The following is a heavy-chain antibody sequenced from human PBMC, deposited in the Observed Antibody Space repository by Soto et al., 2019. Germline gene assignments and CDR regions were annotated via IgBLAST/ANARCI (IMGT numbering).Heavy chain of an antibody. Sequence: QVQLQESGPGLVKPSQTLSLTCTVSGCSISRGGYYWSWIRQHPRKGLEWIGYSYYSGSTYYNPSLKRRVTISVDTSKNQFSLKLSSVTAADTAVYYCASSRNACDIWGQWTMVTVSS. V-gene: IGHV4-31*03. D-gene: IGHD6-13*01. CDR3: ASSRNACDI. CDR1: GCSISRGGYY. J-gene: IGHJ3*02. CDR2: SYYSGST.